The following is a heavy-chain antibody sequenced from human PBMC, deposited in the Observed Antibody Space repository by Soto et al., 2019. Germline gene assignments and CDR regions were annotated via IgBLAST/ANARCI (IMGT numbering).Heavy chain of an antibody. Sequence: SETLSLTCTVSGGSISSAYEYWSWIRQPPGKGLEWIGYIYYGGSTHYNPSLKSRVIISVDTSRNQFSLKLNSVTAADTAVYYCAREYSSSWFRFDYWGQGTLVTVSS. CDR3: AREYSSSWFRFDY. D-gene: IGHD6-13*01. CDR1: GGSISSAYEY. J-gene: IGHJ4*02. V-gene: IGHV4-30-4*01. CDR2: IYYGGST.